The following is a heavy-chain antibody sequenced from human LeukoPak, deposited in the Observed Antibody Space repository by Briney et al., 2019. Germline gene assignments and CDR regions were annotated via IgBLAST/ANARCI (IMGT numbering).Heavy chain of an antibody. V-gene: IGHV1-18*04. CDR2: ISAYNGNT. CDR3: ARDRMTTVTTKTPLPDY. Sequence: WASVKVSCKASGYTFTGYYMHWVRQAPGQGLEWMGWISAYNGNTNYAQKLQGRVTMTTDTSTSTAYMELRSLRSDDTAVYYCARDRMTTVTTKTPLPDYWGQGTLVTVSS. CDR1: GYTFTGYY. D-gene: IGHD4-17*01. J-gene: IGHJ4*02.